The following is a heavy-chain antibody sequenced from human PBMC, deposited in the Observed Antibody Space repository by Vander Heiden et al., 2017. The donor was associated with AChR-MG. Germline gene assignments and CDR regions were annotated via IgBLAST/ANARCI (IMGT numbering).Heavy chain of an antibody. CDR1: GGSISSYY. Sequence: QVQLQESGPGLVKPSETLSLTCTVSGGSISSYYWSWIRQPPGKGLEWIGYIYYSGSTNYNPSLKSRVTISVDTSKNQFSLKLSSVTAADTAVYYCARGRGDTAMDDAGMYYYGMDVWGQGTTVTVSS. D-gene: IGHD5-18*01. V-gene: IGHV4-59*01. CDR2: IYYSGST. J-gene: IGHJ6*02. CDR3: ARGRGDTAMDDAGMYYYGMDV.